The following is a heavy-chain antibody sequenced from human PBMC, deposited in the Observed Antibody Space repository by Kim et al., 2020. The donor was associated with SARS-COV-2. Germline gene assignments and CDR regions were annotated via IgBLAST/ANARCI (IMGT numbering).Heavy chain of an antibody. V-gene: IGHV3-30*18. CDR3: AKPPYYDIFGIDY. CDR2: ISYDGSNK. J-gene: IGHJ4*02. D-gene: IGHD3-9*01. CDR1: GFTFSSYG. Sequence: GGSLRLSCAASGFTFSSYGMHWVRQAPGKGLEWVAVISYDGSNKYYADSVKGRFTISRDNSKNTLYLQMNSLRAEDTAVYYCAKPPYYDIFGIDYWGQGTLVTVSS.